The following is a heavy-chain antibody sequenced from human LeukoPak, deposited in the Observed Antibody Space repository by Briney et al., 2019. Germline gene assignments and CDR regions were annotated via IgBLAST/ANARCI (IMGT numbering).Heavy chain of an antibody. CDR3: TSRLPTAPE. CDR2: IRSKANSYAT. CDR1: GFTFSGSA. Sequence: PGGSLRLSCAASGFTFSGSAMHWVRQASGKGLEWVGRIRSKANSYATAYAASVKGRFTISRDDSKNTAYLQMNSLKTEDTAVYYCTSRLPTAPEWGQGTLVTVSS. D-gene: IGHD4-17*01. J-gene: IGHJ4*02. V-gene: IGHV3-73*01.